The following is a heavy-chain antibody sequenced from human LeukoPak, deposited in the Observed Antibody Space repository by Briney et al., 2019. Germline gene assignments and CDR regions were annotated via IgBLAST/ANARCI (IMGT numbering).Heavy chain of an antibody. J-gene: IGHJ4*02. CDR2: IRSDGSDK. D-gene: IGHD3-9*01. CDR1: GFIFSTYG. V-gene: IGHV3-30*02. CDR3: GKHDISSIY. Sequence: GRSLRLSCAASGFIFSTYGMHWVRQAPGKGLEWVAFIRSDGSDKSYAGSVQGRFIISRDNSKNTLYLQMNTLRAEDTAIYYCGKHDISSIYWGQGTLVTVSS.